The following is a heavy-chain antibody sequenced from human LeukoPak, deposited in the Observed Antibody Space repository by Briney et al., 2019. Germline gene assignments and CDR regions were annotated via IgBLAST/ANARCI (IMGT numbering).Heavy chain of an antibody. CDR1: GFTFNNYW. CDR2: IKQDGSEK. CDR3: AKLGTVGAFDY. J-gene: IGHJ4*02. V-gene: IGHV3-7*01. D-gene: IGHD1-26*01. Sequence: GGSLRLSCAASGFTFNNYWMSWVRQAPGKGLEWVANIKQDGSEKDCADSVKGRFTISRDNAKNSLYLQMNSLRAEDTAVYYCAKLGTVGAFDYWGQGTLVTVSS.